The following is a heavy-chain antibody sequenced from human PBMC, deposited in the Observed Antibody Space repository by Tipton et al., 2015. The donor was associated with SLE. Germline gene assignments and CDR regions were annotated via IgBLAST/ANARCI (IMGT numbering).Heavy chain of an antibody. D-gene: IGHD3-3*01. V-gene: IGHV4-59*11. CDR3: ARGTMLGDFWSGYLPRFDY. CDR1: GGSISSHY. J-gene: IGHJ4*02. CDR2: IYYSGST. Sequence: TLSLTCTVSGGSISSHYWSWIRQPPGKGLEWIGYIYYSGSTNYNTSLKSRVTISVDTSKNQFSLKLSSVTAADTAVYYCARGTMLGDFWSGYLPRFDYWGQGTLVTVSS.